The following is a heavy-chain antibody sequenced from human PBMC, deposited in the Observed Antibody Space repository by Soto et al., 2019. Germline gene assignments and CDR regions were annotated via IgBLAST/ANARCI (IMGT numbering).Heavy chain of an antibody. J-gene: IGHJ5*02. CDR1: GGSISSGDYY. CDR2: IYYSGST. Sequence: SETLSLTCTVSGGSISSGDYYWSWIRQPPGKGLEWIGYIYYSGSTHYNPSLKSRVTISVDTSKNQFSLKLSSVTAADTAVYYCARERPDGAKLDPWRQGTLVTAPQ. CDR3: ARERPDGAKLDP. D-gene: IGHD6-6*01. V-gene: IGHV4-30-4*01.